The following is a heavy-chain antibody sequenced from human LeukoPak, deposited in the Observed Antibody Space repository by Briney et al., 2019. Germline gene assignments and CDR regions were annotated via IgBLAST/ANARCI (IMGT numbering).Heavy chain of an antibody. D-gene: IGHD3-22*01. V-gene: IGHV4-59*01. CDR1: GRSISSYY. Sequence: SSETLSLTCTVSGRSISSYYWSWIRQPPGKGLEWIGYIYYSGSTNYNPSLKSRVTISVDTSKNQFSLKLSSVTAADTAVYYCARDIGYYYDSSGYYGRIFDYWGQGTLVTVSS. CDR3: ARDIGYYYDSSGYYGRIFDY. J-gene: IGHJ4*02. CDR2: IYYSGST.